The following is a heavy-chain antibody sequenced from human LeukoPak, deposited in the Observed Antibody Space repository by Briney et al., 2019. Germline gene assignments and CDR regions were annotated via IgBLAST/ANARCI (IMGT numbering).Heavy chain of an antibody. CDR1: GFTFSSYG. CDR2: ISGSGGST. Sequence: PGGSLRLSCAASGFTFSSYGVSWVRQAPGKGLEWVSVISGSGGSTYYADSVKGRFTISRDNSKNTLYLQMNSLRAEDTAVYYCARDFLLGHYGSGSYPRPEDWGQGTLVTVSS. V-gene: IGHV3-23*01. J-gene: IGHJ4*02. CDR3: ARDFLLGHYGSGSYPRPED. D-gene: IGHD3-10*01.